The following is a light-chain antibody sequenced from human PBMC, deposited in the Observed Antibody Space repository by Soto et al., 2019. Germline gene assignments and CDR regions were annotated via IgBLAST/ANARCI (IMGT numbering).Light chain of an antibody. CDR2: EVS. CDR3: SSYTTGNTYV. J-gene: IGLJ1*01. V-gene: IGLV2-14*01. Sequence: QSALTQPASVSGSPGQSITISCTGTSSDVGHYNYVSWYQQLPGKAPKLMIFEVSDRPSGVSNRFSGSKSGNTASLTISGLQAEDEADYYCSSYTTGNTYVFGAGTKLTVL. CDR1: SSDVGHYNY.